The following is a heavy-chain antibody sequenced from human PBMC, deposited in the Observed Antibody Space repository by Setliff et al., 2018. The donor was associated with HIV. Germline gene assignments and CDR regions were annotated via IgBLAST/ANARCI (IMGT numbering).Heavy chain of an antibody. D-gene: IGHD3-10*01. CDR1: GYTFTNYF. CDR2: ISPYNDYT. J-gene: IGHJ6*02. Sequence: ASVKVSCKASGYTFTNYFMHWVRQAPGQGLEWMGWISPYNDYTNYEQSLQGRVRMTTDTSTRTAYMDLRSLRSNDTAVYYCARGGYYSGSGMNYHYYGLDVWGQGTTVTVSS. CDR3: ARGGYYSGSGMNYHYYGLDV. V-gene: IGHV1-18*04.